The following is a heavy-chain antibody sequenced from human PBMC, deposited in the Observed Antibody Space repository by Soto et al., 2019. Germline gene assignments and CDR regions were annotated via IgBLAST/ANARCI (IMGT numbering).Heavy chain of an antibody. V-gene: IGHV2-5*02. CDR1: GFSLDTSKVA. J-gene: IGHJ4*02. D-gene: IGHD3-10*01. CDR2: IYWDDDK. Sequence: QITLKESGPSLVKPTQTLTLTCTFSGFSLDTSKVAVGWIRQPPGKALEWLALIYWDDDKRFNPSLKNRLTITKXPTXXQXVLTMTTVDPVDTATYYCAHRTLLWVGELSSYYFDSWGQGTLVTVSS. CDR3: AHRTLLWVGELSSYYFDS.